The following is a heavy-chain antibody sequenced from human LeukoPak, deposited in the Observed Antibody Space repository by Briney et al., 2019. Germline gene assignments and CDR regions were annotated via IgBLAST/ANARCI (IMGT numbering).Heavy chain of an antibody. CDR2: IYTSGST. J-gene: IGHJ4*02. CDR1: GGSISSGSYY. CDR3: ARLPHY. V-gene: IGHV4-61*02. Sequence: PSQTLSLTCTVSGGSISSGSYYWSWIRQPAGKGLEWIGRIYTSGSTNCNPSLKSRVTISVDTSKNQFSLKLSSVTAADTAVYYCARLPHYWGQGTLVTVSS.